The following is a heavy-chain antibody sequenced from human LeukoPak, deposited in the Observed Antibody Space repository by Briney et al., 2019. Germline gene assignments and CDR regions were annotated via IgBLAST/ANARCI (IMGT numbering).Heavy chain of an antibody. CDR1: GFTFDDYA. J-gene: IGHJ4*02. D-gene: IGHD6-19*01. CDR3: AKDLGTDSSGWTYYFDY. Sequence: GGSLRLSRAASGFTFDDYAMHWVRQAPGKGLEWVSGISWNSGSIGYADSVKGRFTISRDNAKNSLYLQMNSLRAEDTASYYCAKDLGTDSSGWTYYFDYWGQGTLVTVSS. V-gene: IGHV3-9*01. CDR2: ISWNSGSI.